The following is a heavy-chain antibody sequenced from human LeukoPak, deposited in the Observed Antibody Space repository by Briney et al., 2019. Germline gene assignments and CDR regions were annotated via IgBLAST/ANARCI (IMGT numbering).Heavy chain of an antibody. V-gene: IGHV4-59*01. CDR3: ARDRRRFDP. CDR1: GGSISSYY. Sequence: SETLSLTCTVSGGSISSYYWSWIRQPPGKGLEWIGYIYYSGSTNYNPSLKSRVTISVDTSKNQFSLKLSSVTAAGTAVYYCARDRRRFDPWGQGTLVTVSS. CDR2: IYYSGST. J-gene: IGHJ5*02.